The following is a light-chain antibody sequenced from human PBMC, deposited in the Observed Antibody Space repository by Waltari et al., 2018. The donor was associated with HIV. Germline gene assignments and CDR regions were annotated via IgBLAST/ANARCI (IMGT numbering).Light chain of an antibody. CDR2: TNN. Sequence: QSVLTQPPSASGTPGQRVTISCSGSRSNIGSNAVNWYQHFPGKVPKLLIHTNNQRPSGVPDRCSGSNSGTSASLAISGLQSEDEADYYCAAWDASLNNWVFGGGTKLTVL. CDR3: AAWDASLNNWV. CDR1: RSNIGSNA. J-gene: IGLJ3*02. V-gene: IGLV1-44*01.